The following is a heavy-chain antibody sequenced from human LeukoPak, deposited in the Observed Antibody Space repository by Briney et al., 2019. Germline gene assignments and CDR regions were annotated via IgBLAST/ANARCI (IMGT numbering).Heavy chain of an antibody. D-gene: IGHD6-19*01. J-gene: IGHJ4*02. CDR2: TYYRSKWYN. CDR3: ARDFGTTGWHTFDY. V-gene: IGHV6-1*01. CDR1: GDSVSSKNGA. Sequence: SQTLSLTCVVSGDSVSSKNGAWNWVRQSPSRGLEWLGRTYYRSKWYNDYAESMEGRMTISQDTSKNQYSLHLNSVTPDDTAVYYCARDFGTTGWHTFDYWGQGTLVTVSS.